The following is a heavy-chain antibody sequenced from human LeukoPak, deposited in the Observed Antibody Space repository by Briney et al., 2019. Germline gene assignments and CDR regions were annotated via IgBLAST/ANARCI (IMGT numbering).Heavy chain of an antibody. J-gene: IGHJ5*02. CDR1: GFTFSSYR. Sequence: GGCLRLSCAASGFTFSSYRMYWVRQAPGKGLVWVSRINSDGSSTTYANSVKGRFTISRDNAKNTLYLQMNSLRDEDTAVYFCARGQAGTSWFDPWGQGTLVTVSS. D-gene: IGHD1-14*01. CDR3: ARGQAGTSWFDP. V-gene: IGHV3-74*01. CDR2: INSDGSST.